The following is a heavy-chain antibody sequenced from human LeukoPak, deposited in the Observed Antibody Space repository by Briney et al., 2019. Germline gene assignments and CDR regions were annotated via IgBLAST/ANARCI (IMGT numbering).Heavy chain of an antibody. Sequence: SETLSLTCAVSGGSISSGGYSWSWIRQPPGKGLEWIGYIYHSGSTYYNPSLKSRVTISVDRSKNQFSLKLSSVTAADTAVYYCARLYTSFRAFELWGQGTMVTVSS. CDR1: GGSISSGGYS. J-gene: IGHJ3*01. D-gene: IGHD6-6*01. CDR2: IYHSGST. V-gene: IGHV4-30-2*01. CDR3: ARLYTSFRAFEL.